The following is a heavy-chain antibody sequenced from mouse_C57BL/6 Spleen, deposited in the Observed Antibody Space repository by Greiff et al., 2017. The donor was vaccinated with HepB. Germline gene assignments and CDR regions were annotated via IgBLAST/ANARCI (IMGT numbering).Heavy chain of an antibody. Sequence: ESGPGLVKPSQSLSLTCSVTGYSITSGYYWNWIRQFPGNKLEWMGYISYDGSNNYNPSLKNRISITRDTSKNQFFLKLNSVTTEDTATYYCARDGSNCYFDVWATGTTVTVSS. CDR2: ISYDGSN. D-gene: IGHD1-1*01. CDR1: GYSITSGYY. J-gene: IGHJ1*03. V-gene: IGHV3-6*01. CDR3: ARDGSNCYFDV.